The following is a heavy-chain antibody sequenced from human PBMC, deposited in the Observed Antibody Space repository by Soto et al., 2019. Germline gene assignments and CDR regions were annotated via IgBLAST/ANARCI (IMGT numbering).Heavy chain of an antibody. Sequence: SETLSLTCTVSGGSISSGGYYWSWIRQHPGKGLDWIGYIYYSGSTYYNPSLKSRVTISVDTSKNQFSLKLSSVTAADTAVYYCARGGGCSSTSCYLYPFYYYSGMDVWGPGTTVTVSS. V-gene: IGHV4-31*03. D-gene: IGHD2-2*01. CDR1: GGSISSGGYY. CDR2: IYYSGST. J-gene: IGHJ6*02. CDR3: ARGGGCSSTSCYLYPFYYYSGMDV.